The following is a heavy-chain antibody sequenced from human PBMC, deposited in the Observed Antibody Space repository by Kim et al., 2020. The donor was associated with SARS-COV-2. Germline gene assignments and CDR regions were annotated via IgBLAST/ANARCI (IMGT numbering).Heavy chain of an antibody. CDR1: GGSFSGYY. Sequence: SETLSLTCAVYGGSFSGYYWSWIRQPPGKGLEWIGEINHSGSTNYNPSLKSRVTISVDTSKNQFSLKLSSVTAADTAVYYCARGEGRVYYYDSSGPW. D-gene: IGHD3-22*01. V-gene: IGHV4-34*01. J-gene: IGHJ5*02. CDR2: INHSGST. CDR3: ARGEGRVYYYDSSGP.